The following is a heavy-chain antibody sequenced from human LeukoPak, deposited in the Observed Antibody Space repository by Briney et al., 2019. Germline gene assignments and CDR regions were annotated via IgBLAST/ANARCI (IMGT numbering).Heavy chain of an antibody. V-gene: IGHV3-11*01. Sequence: PGGSLRLSCAASGFTFSDYYMSWIRQAPGKGLEWVSYISSSGSTIYYADSVRGRFTISRDNSKNTLYLQMNSLRAGDTAVYYCAKAYYDSSGYYSFDYWGQGTLVTVSS. CDR2: ISSSGSTI. CDR1: GFTFSDYY. J-gene: IGHJ4*02. D-gene: IGHD3-22*01. CDR3: AKAYYDSSGYYSFDY.